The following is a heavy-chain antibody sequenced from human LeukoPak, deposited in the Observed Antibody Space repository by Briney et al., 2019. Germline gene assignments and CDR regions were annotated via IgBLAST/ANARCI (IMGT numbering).Heavy chain of an antibody. Sequence: GGSLRLSCAASGFTVSSNYMNWVRQAPGKGLEWVSVIYSGGGTNYADSVKGRFTISRDNSKNTLYLQMNSLRAEDTAVYYCAARCSGGNCYAAFDIWGQGTMVTVSS. D-gene: IGHD2-15*01. CDR3: AARCSGGNCYAAFDI. V-gene: IGHV3-53*01. CDR2: IYSGGGT. J-gene: IGHJ3*02. CDR1: GFTVSSNY.